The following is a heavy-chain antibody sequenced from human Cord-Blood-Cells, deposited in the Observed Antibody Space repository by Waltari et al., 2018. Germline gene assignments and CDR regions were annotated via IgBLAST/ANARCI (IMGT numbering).Heavy chain of an antibody. V-gene: IGHV4-4*07. D-gene: IGHD2-2*01. CDR2: IYTSGST. J-gene: IGHJ3*02. CDR3: ARDSDIVVVPAAFAFDI. CDR1: GGSISSYY. Sequence: QVQLQESGPGLVQPSETLSLTCTVSGGSISSYYWSWIRQPAGKGLEWIGRIYTSGSTNYNPSLKSRVTMSVDTSKNQFSLKLSSVTAADTAVYYCARDSDIVVVPAAFAFDIWGQGTMVTVSS.